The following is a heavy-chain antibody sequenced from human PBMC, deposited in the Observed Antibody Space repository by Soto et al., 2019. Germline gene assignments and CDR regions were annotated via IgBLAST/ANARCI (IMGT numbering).Heavy chain of an antibody. CDR3: AKGGSGSYSNAFDI. J-gene: IGHJ3*02. CDR1: CSSITSSSHY. V-gene: IGHV4-39*01. Sequence: PSDTLYLNCTIVCSSITSSSHYWAWMRQPPGKGLEWIGSIYYSGSTYYNPSLKSRVTISVDTSKNQFPLKLSSVTAADTAVYYCAKGGSGSYSNAFDIWGQGTMVT. CDR2: IYYSGST. D-gene: IGHD3-10*01.